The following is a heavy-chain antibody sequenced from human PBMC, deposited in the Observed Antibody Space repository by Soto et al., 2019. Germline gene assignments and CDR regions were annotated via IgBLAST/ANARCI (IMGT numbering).Heavy chain of an antibody. J-gene: IGHJ4*02. D-gene: IGHD6-13*01. CDR1: GFMFRSYA. CDR3: ARVASSSSWHIPHFDQ. CDR2: IWYDGSTK. V-gene: IGHV3-33*01. Sequence: QVQLVESGGGVVQSGRSLRLSCAASGFMFRSYAMHWVRQAPGKGLEWVAGIWYDGSTKYYGDSVKGRYSISRDNSKNMLDLQMNSLRAEDTAVYYCARVASSSSWHIPHFDQWGQGTLGTVSS.